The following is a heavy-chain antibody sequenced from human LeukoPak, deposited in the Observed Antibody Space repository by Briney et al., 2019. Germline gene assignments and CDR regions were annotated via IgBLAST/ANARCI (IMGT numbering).Heavy chain of an antibody. Sequence: ASVKVSCKASGYTFTGYYIHWVRQAPGQGLEWMGWINPNSGGTNYAQKFQGRVTMTRDTSISTAYMELGRLRFDDTAVYYCARDGGVLTAQNRDYWGQGTLVTVSS. J-gene: IGHJ4*02. V-gene: IGHV1-2*02. D-gene: IGHD3-16*01. CDR1: GYTFTGYY. CDR2: INPNSGGT. CDR3: ARDGGVLTAQNRDY.